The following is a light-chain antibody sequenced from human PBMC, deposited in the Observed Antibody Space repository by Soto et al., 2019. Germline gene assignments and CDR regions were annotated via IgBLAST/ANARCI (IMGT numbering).Light chain of an antibody. J-gene: IGLJ2*01. CDR1: SSDVGGYNY. CDR3: SSYTSSSTPL. V-gene: IGLV2-14*01. CDR2: DVS. Sequence: QSALTQPASVSGSPGQSITISCTGTSSDVGGYNYVSWYQQHPGKAPKLMIYDVSNRPSGVSNRFSGSKSGNTASRTISGLQAEDEADYYCSSYTSSSTPLFGGGTQLTVL.